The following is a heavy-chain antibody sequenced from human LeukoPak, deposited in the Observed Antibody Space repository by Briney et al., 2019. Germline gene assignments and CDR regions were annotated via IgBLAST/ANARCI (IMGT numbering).Heavy chain of an antibody. CDR2: INSDGSST. D-gene: IGHD6-19*01. CDR1: GFTFSSYW. J-gene: IGHJ4*02. V-gene: IGHV3-74*01. CDR3: ARESLSSGWPRNDY. Sequence: GGSLRLSCAASGFTFSSYWMHWVRQAPGKGLVWVSRINSDGSSTSYADSVKGRFTISRDNAKNSLHLQLNSLRVEDTAFYYCARESLSSGWPRNDYWGQGTLVTVSS.